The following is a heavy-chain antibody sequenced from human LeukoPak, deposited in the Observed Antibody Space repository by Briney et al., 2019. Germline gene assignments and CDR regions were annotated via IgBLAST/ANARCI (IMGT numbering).Heavy chain of an antibody. D-gene: IGHD2/OR15-2a*01. Sequence: GRSLRLSCAASGFTFSSYAMHWVRQAPGKGLEWVAVISYDGSNKYYADSVKGRFTISRDNSKNTLYLQMNSLRAEDTAVYYCARGRGRSNPSPNFDYWGQGTLVTVSS. CDR2: ISYDGSNK. J-gene: IGHJ4*02. CDR3: ARGRGRSNPSPNFDY. CDR1: GFTFSSYA. V-gene: IGHV3-30*04.